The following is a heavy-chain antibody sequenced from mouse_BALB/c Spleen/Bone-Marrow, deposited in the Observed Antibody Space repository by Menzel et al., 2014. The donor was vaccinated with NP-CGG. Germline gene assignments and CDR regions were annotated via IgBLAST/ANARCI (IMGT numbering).Heavy chain of an antibody. Sequence: VQLQQPGAELVKPGASVKLSCTASGFNIKDTYMHWVKQRPEQGLEWIGRIDPANGNTKYDPKFQGKATITTDTSSNTAYLQVSSLTSEDTAVYYCARATTATYCAMDYWGQGTSVTVSS. CDR1: GFNIKDTY. D-gene: IGHD1-2*01. CDR3: ARATTATYCAMDY. V-gene: IGHV14-3*02. CDR2: IDPANGNT. J-gene: IGHJ4*01.